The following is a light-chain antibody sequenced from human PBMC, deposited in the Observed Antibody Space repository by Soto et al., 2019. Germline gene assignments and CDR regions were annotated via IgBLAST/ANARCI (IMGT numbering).Light chain of an antibody. Sequence: QSALTQPASVSGSPGQSITISCTGTSSDVGGYTYVSWYQQHPGKAPKLMIYQVSNRPSGVSNRFSGSKSGNTASLTISGPKTGDEADYYCTSYKSRNTGVFGGGTKLT. V-gene: IGLV2-14*01. J-gene: IGLJ3*02. CDR2: QVS. CDR3: TSYKSRNTGV. CDR1: SSDVGGYTY.